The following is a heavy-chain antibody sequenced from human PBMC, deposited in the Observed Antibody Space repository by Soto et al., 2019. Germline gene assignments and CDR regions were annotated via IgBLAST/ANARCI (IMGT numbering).Heavy chain of an antibody. CDR1: GFTFSSYG. CDR3: AKDLDYPYYFDY. CDR2: ISYDGSNK. J-gene: IGHJ4*02. V-gene: IGHV3-30*18. Sequence: QVQLVESGGGVVQPGRSLRLSCAASGFTFSSYGLHWVRQAPGKGLESVAVISYDGSNKFYADSVKGRFTISRDNSKNTMYLQMNSLRAEDTAVYYCAKDLDYPYYFDYWGQGTLVTVSS. D-gene: IGHD5-12*01.